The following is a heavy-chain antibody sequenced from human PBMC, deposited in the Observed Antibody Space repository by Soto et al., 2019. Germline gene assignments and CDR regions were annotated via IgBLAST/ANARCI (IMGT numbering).Heavy chain of an antibody. D-gene: IGHD5-12*01. CDR3: ASFIVATTDRQTYYYYGMDV. J-gene: IGHJ6*02. CDR1: GYTFTGYY. CDR2: INPNSGGT. Sequence: QVQLVQSGAEVKKPGASVKVSCKASGYTFTGYYMHWVRQAPGQGLEGMGWINPNSGGTNYAQKFQGRVTMTRDTSISTAYMELSRLRSDDTAVYYCASFIVATTDRQTYYYYGMDVWGQGTTVTVSS. V-gene: IGHV1-2*02.